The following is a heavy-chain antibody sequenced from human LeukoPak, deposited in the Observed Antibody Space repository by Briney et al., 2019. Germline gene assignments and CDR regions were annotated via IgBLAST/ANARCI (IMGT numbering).Heavy chain of an antibody. CDR1: GGSISSCY. J-gene: IGHJ5*02. D-gene: IGHD1-26*01. CDR2: IYTSGST. Sequence: SETLSLTCTVSGGSISSCYWSWIRQPAGKGLEWIGRIYTSGSTNYNPSLKSRVTMSVDTSKNQFSLKLSSVTAADTAVYYCARDFDELLRFNWFDPWGQGTLVTVSS. V-gene: IGHV4-4*07. CDR3: ARDFDELLRFNWFDP.